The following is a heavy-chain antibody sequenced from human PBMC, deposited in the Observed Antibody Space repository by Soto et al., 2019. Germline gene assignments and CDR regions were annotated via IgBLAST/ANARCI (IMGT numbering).Heavy chain of an antibody. Sequence: GGSLRLSCAASGFTFSSYSMNWVRQAPGKGLEWVSSISSSSSYIYYADSVKGRFTISRDNAKNSLYLQMNSLRAEDTAVYYCAREGVRSSWPPNYYYYYMDVWGKGTTVTVSS. V-gene: IGHV3-21*01. CDR2: ISSSSSYI. CDR3: AREGVRSSWPPNYYYYYMDV. J-gene: IGHJ6*03. CDR1: GFTFSSYS. D-gene: IGHD6-13*01.